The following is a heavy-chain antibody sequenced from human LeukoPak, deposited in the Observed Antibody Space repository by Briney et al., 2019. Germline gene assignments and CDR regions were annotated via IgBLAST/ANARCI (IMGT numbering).Heavy chain of an antibody. CDR1: GFTFDDYA. V-gene: IGHV3-9*03. J-gene: IGHJ3*02. CDR2: ISWNSGSI. D-gene: IGHD1-26*01. Sequence: GWSLRLSCAASGFTFDDYAMHWVRQAPGKGLEWVSGISWNSGSIGYADSVKGRFTISRDNAKNSLYLQMNSLRAEDMALYYCAKDRGSYFPGAFDIWGQGTMVTVSS. CDR3: AKDRGSYFPGAFDI.